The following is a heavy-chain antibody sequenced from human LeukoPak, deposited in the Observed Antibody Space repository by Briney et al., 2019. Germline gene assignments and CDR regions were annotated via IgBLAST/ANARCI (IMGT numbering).Heavy chain of an antibody. CDR1: GYTFTGYY. CDR2: INPNSGGT. J-gene: IGHJ5*02. Sequence: ASVKVSCKASGYTFTGYYMHWVRQAPGQGLEWMGWINPNSGGTNYAQKFQGRVTMTRDTSISTAYMELSRLRSDDTAVYYCARETFYGSGSYYTRQNWFHPWGQGTLVTVSS. CDR3: ARETFYGSGSYYTRQNWFHP. V-gene: IGHV1-2*02. D-gene: IGHD3-10*01.